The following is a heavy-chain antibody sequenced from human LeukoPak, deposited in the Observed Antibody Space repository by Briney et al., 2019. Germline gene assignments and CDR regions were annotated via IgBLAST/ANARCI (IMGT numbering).Heavy chain of an antibody. CDR3: AREGYGGTSDAFDI. J-gene: IGHJ3*02. V-gene: IGHV3-48*03. CDR2: ISSSGSI. CDR1: GFTFSTYE. Sequence: GGPLRLSCATSGFTFSTYEMDWVRQAPGKGLEWVSYISSSGSIYCTDSVKGRFTISRDNAKNSLYLQMNSLRAEDTAIYYCAREGYGGTSDAFDIWGQGTMVTVSS. D-gene: IGHD4-23*01.